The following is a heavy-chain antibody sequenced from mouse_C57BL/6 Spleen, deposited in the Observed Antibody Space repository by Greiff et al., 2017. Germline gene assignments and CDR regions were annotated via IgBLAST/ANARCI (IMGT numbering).Heavy chain of an antibody. CDR3: AIRDSSGYPLAIDY. D-gene: IGHD3-2*02. CDR1: GYSFTGYY. V-gene: IGHV1-42*01. J-gene: IGHJ4*01. Sequence: VQLKESGPELVKPGASVKISCKASGYSFTGYYMNWVKQSPEKSLEWIGEINPRNGGTTYNQKFTAKATLTVDKSSSTAYMQLKCLTSEDSAVYDSAIRDSSGYPLAIDYWGQGTSVTVSS. CDR2: INPRNGGT.